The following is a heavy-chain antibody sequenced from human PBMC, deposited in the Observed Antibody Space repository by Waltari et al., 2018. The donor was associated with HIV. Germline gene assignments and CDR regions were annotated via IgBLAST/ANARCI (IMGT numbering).Heavy chain of an antibody. CDR3: AKDRVTGTCNYYGMDV. V-gene: IGHV3-30*18. CDR1: GFTFSSYG. Sequence: QVQLVESGGGVVQPGRSLRLSCAASGFTFSSYGMHWVRQAPAKGLEWVAVISYDGSNKYYADSVKGRFTISRDNSKNTLYLQMNSLRAEDTAVYYCAKDRVTGTCNYYGMDVWGQGTTVTVSS. D-gene: IGHD1-20*01. CDR2: ISYDGSNK. J-gene: IGHJ6*02.